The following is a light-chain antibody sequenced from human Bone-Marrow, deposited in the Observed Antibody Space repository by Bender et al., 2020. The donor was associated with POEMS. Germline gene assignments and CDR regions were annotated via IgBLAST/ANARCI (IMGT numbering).Light chain of an antibody. CDR2: KNK. CDR3: QSADSSGTYMV. J-gene: IGLJ2*01. V-gene: IGLV3-25*03. Sequence: SYDLTPPPSVSVSPGQTARITCSGNALPMQYGYWYQHKAGQAPLMVIYKNKERPSGISERFSGASSGTTVTLIVSGVQAEDEADYYCQSADSSGTYMVFGEGTKLTVL. CDR1: ALPMQY.